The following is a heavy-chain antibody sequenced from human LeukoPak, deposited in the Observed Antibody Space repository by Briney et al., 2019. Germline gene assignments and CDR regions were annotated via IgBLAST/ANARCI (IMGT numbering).Heavy chain of an antibody. CDR3: ARVGDFWSGNLPYFDY. CDR1: GGSTSSANYY. V-gene: IGHV4-30-4*08. J-gene: IGHJ4*02. Sequence: SETLSLTCTVSGGSTSSANYYWSWIRQPPGKGLEWIGYIYYSGSTSYNPSLKSRLIILIDTSKNQFSLHLSSVTAADTAVYYCARVGDFWSGNLPYFDYWGQGTLVTVSS. CDR2: IYYSGST. D-gene: IGHD3-3*01.